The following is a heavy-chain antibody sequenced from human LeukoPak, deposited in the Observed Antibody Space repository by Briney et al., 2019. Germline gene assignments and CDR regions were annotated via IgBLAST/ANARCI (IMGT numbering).Heavy chain of an antibody. CDR2: ISGDGGGT. D-gene: IGHD3-16*02. Sequence: PGGSLRLSCAASGFTFDNYAMQWVRQAPGKGLEWVSLISGDGGGTYYADSVKGRFTISRDNSKNSLYLQINSLRTEDTALYYCAKSRPAWGGYHQYNWFDPWGQGTLVTVSS. V-gene: IGHV3-43*02. CDR1: GFTFDNYA. CDR3: AKSRPAWGGYHQYNWFDP. J-gene: IGHJ5*02.